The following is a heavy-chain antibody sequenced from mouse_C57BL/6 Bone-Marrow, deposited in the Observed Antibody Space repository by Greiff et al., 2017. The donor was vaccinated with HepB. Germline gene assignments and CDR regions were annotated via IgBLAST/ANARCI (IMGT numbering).Heavy chain of an antibody. J-gene: IGHJ2*01. D-gene: IGHD1-1*01. Sequence: LVESGAELARPGASVKLSCKASGYTFTSYGISWVKQRTGQGLEWIGEIYPRSGNTYYNEKFKGKATLTADKSSSTAYMELRSLTSEDSAVYFCARFHHYYGSSYFDYWGQGTTLTVSS. CDR1: GYTFTSYG. V-gene: IGHV1-81*01. CDR3: ARFHHYYGSSYFDY. CDR2: IYPRSGNT.